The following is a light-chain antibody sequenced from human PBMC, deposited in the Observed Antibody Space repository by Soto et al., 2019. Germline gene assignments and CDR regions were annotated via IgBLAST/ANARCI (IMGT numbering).Light chain of an antibody. J-gene: IGKJ1*01. V-gene: IGKV1-5*03. CDR3: QQYNSYSWT. CDR2: KAS. CDR1: QSISSW. Sequence: DIQMTQSPSTLSASVGDRVTITCRASQSISSWLAWYQQKPGKAPKLLIYKASSLESGVPSRFSGSGSGKEFTLTISSLQPDDFATYYCQQYNSYSWTFGQGTKGEIK.